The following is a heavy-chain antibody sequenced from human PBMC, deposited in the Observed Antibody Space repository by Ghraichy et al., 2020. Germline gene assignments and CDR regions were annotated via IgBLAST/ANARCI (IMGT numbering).Heavy chain of an antibody. CDR2: VSHSGNS. J-gene: IGHJ4*02. CDR3: ARVPRTGMATRRFDY. D-gene: IGHD5-24*01. Sequence: SQTLSLTCTVSGVSFNDYYWSWVRQPPGKGLGWIGEVSHSGNSYYNPSLESRVTISGDTSKKQFSLKVTSVTVADTAVYYCARVPRTGMATRRFDYWGQGTLVTVSS. CDR1: GVSFNDYY. V-gene: IGHV4-34*01.